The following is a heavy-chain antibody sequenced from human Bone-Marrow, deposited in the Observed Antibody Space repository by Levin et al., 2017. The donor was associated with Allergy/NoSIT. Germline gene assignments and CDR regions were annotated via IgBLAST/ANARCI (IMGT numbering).Heavy chain of an antibody. V-gene: IGHV1-69*13. D-gene: IGHD6-19*01. J-gene: IGHJ6*02. CDR3: ARDSSGWYEDGMDV. CDR2: IIPIFGTA. Sequence: SVKVSCKASGGTFSSYAISWVRQAPGQGLEWMGGIIPIFGTANYAQKFQGRVTITADESTSTAYMELSSLRSEDTAVYYCARDSSGWYEDGMDVWGQGTTVTVSS. CDR1: GGTFSSYA.